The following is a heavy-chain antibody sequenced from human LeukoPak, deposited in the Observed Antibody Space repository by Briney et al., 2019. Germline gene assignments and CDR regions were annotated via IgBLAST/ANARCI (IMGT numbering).Heavy chain of an antibody. CDR2: INPNSGGT. D-gene: IGHD6-13*01. Sequence: GASVKVSCKASGYTFTGYYMHWVRQAPGQGLEWMGWINPNSGGTNYAQKFQGWVTMTRDTSISTAYMELRSLRSDDTAVYYCASRSSALNSHYYYYGMDVWGQGTTVTVSS. V-gene: IGHV1-2*04. CDR3: ASRSSALNSHYYYYGMDV. CDR1: GYTFTGYY. J-gene: IGHJ6*02.